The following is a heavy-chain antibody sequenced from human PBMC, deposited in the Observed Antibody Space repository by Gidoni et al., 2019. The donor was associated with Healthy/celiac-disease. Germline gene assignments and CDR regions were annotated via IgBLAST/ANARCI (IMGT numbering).Heavy chain of an antibody. CDR2: ISWNSGSI. J-gene: IGHJ3*02. D-gene: IGHD6-6*01. CDR3: AKGKKAARDAFDI. V-gene: IGHV3-9*01. CDR1: GFTFDDDA. Sequence: EVQLVESGGGLVQPGRSLRLSCAASGFTFDDDAMHWVRQAPGNGLEWVSGISWNSGSIGYADSVKGRFTISRDNAKNSLYLQMNSLRAEDTALYYCAKGKKAARDAFDIWGQGTMVTVSS.